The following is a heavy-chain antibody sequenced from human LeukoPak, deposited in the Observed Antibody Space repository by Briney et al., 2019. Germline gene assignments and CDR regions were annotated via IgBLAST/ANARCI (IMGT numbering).Heavy chain of an antibody. CDR1: GFTLSDHY. D-gene: IGHD2-15*01. J-gene: IGHJ4*02. CDR3: ARSGYCGAATCYYDYLDY. CDR2: VRNKANGYRT. Sequence: GGSLRLSCAASGFTLSDHYMDWVRQAPGKGLEWVGRVRNKANGYRTQYAASVKGRFTVSGDASKSSLYLQMNSLKIEDTAVYYRARSGYCGAATCYYDYLDYWGQGTLVTGS. V-gene: IGHV3-72*01.